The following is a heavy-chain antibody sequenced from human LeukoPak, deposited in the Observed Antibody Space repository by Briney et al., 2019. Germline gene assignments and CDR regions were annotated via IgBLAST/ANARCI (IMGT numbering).Heavy chain of an antibody. J-gene: IGHJ4*02. CDR1: GNYW. D-gene: IGHD2-2*01. V-gene: IGHV3-74*01. Sequence: GGSLRLSCAASGNYWMHWVRQAPGKGLVWVSHINSDGSWTSYADSVKGRFTVSKDNAKNTVYLQMNNLRAEDTAVYYCVSFYETYWGRGTLVTVSS. CDR3: VSFYETY. CDR2: INSDGSWT.